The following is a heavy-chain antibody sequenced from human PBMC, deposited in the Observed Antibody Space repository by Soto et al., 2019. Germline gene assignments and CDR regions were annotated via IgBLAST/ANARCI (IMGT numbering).Heavy chain of an antibody. CDR1: GFTFSSYA. D-gene: IGHD6-13*01. CDR2: ISYDGSNK. Sequence: GGSLRLSCAASGFTFSSYAMHWVRQAPGKGLEWVAVISYDGSNKYYADSVKGRFTISRDNSKNTLYPQMNSLRAEDTAVYYCARDRAYSSSWYYYYGMDVWGQGTTVTVSS. J-gene: IGHJ6*02. V-gene: IGHV3-30-3*01. CDR3: ARDRAYSSSWYYYYGMDV.